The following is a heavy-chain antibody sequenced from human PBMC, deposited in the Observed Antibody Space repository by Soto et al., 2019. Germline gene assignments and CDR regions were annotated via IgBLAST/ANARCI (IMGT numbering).Heavy chain of an antibody. CDR3: VRTWNCNSCLFDY. J-gene: IGHJ4*02. CDR1: DDSINSDKYY. D-gene: IGHD1-7*01. V-gene: IGHV4-39*01. CDR2: IYYRGNA. Sequence: SETLSLTCSVSDDSINSDKYYWGGIRQPPGKGLEWIGSIYYRGNAYYNPSLQTRVTISLDKSKSQFSLKLKSVTAAHSAVYYFVRTWNCNSCLFDYWGQGTLVTVSS.